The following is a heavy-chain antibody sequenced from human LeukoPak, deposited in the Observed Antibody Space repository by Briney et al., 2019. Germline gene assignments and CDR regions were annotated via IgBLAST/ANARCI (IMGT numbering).Heavy chain of an antibody. CDR3: ARGAHYYDSSGYYN. CDR2: IIPIFGTA. V-gene: IGHV1-69*05. CDR1: GGTFRRYA. J-gene: IGHJ4*02. D-gene: IGHD3-22*01. Sequence: SVKVSCKASGGTFRRYAISWVRQAPGQGLEWMGGIIPIFGTANYAQKFQGRVTITTDESTSTAYMELSSLRSEDTAVYYCARGAHYYDSSGYYNWGQGTLVTVSS.